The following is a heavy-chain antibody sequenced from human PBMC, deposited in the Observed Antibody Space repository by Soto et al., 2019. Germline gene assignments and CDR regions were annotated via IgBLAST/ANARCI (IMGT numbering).Heavy chain of an antibody. CDR3: SRAPFDSSGYFAY. CDR1: GFTFSRYS. J-gene: IGHJ4*02. CDR2: ISYDETNE. V-gene: IGHV3-30-3*01. Sequence: GGSLRLSSAASGFTFSRYSVHWVRQAPGKGLEWVAAISYDETNESYADSVKGRFTISRDNSKNTMFLQMSSLRPEDAAVYFCSRAPFDSSGYFAYWGQGTLVTVSS. D-gene: IGHD3-22*01.